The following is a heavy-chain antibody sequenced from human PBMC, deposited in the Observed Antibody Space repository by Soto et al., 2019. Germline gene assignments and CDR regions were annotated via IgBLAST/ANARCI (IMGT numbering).Heavy chain of an antibody. CDR3: ARDRPREVATSTLVY. CDR2: INSDGSST. Sequence: VQLVESGGGLVQPGGSLRLSCAASGFTFSSYWMHWVRQAPGKGLVWVSRINSDGSSTSYADSVKGRFTISRDNAKNTLYLQMNSLRAEDTAVYYCARDRPREVATSTLVYWGQGTLVTVSS. CDR1: GFTFSSYW. V-gene: IGHV3-74*01. D-gene: IGHD5-12*01. J-gene: IGHJ4*02.